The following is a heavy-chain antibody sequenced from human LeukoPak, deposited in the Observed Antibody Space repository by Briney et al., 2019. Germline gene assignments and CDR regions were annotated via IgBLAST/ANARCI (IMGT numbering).Heavy chain of an antibody. CDR3: ASENIGARRGALFDY. CDR1: GFTFSRHA. V-gene: IGHV3-21*01. Sequence: GGSLRLSCAASGFTFSRHAMNWVRQAPGKGLEWVSSITNSGTYRYHSDSVKGRFTISRDNAKSSLYLQMNSLRVEDTAVYYCASENIGARRGALFDYGGRGTLVPVSS. CDR2: ITNSGTYR. J-gene: IGHJ4*02. D-gene: IGHD5-12*01.